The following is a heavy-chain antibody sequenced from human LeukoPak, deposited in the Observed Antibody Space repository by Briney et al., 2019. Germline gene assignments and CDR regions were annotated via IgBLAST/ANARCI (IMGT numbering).Heavy chain of an antibody. CDR3: VRGPRYYDDSGFHYGVFDI. CDR1: GFTFSSYS. V-gene: IGHV3-53*01. D-gene: IGHD3-16*01. Sequence: PGGSLRLSCAASGFTFSSYSMNWVRQAPGKGLQWCSVIYPGGNLYDADSVKGRFIISRDNSKNTLSLQMNSLTADDTAVYYCVRGPRYYDDSGFHYGVFDIWGQGTLVTVSS. J-gene: IGHJ3*02. CDR2: IYPGGNL.